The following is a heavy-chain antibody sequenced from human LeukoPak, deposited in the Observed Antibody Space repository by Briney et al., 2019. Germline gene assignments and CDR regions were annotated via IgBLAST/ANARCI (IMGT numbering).Heavy chain of an antibody. CDR3: AKCGNSGCHLIDY. Sequence: PGGSLRLSCAASGFTFNTNAMSWVRQAPAKGLEWVSAISGRTGGTYYADSVKGRFTISRDNSKSTLYLQMDSLRGEDTAVYYCAKCGNSGCHLIDYWGQGTLVTVSS. CDR2: ISGRTGGT. CDR1: GFTFNTNA. V-gene: IGHV3-23*01. D-gene: IGHD5-12*01. J-gene: IGHJ4*02.